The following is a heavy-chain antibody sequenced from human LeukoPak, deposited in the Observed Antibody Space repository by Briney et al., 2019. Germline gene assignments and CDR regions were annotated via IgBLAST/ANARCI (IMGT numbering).Heavy chain of an antibody. Sequence: ASVKVSCKASGYTFTGYYMHWVRQAPGQGLEWMGWINPNSGGTNYAQKFQGRVTMTRDTSISTAYMELSRLRSDDTAVYYCARVGTTIYGGSNWFDPWGQGTLVTVSS. CDR1: GYTFTGYY. CDR2: INPNSGGT. J-gene: IGHJ5*02. D-gene: IGHD1-1*01. V-gene: IGHV1-2*02. CDR3: ARVGTTIYGGSNWFDP.